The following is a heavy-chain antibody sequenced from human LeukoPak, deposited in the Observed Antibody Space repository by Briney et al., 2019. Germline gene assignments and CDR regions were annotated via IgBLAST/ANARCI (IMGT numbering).Heavy chain of an antibody. CDR3: TLYYYGSGSYYTHAFDI. Sequence: GGSLRLSCAASGFTFDDYGMSWVRQAPGKGLEWVSGINWNGGSTGYADSVKGRFTISRDNAKNSLYLQMNSLRAEDMALYYCTLYYYGSGSYYTHAFDIWGQGTMVTVSS. J-gene: IGHJ3*02. CDR2: INWNGGST. V-gene: IGHV3-20*04. CDR1: GFTFDDYG. D-gene: IGHD3-10*01.